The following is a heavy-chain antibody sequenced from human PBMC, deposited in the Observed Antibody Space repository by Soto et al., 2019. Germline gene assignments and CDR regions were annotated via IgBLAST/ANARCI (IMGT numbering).Heavy chain of an antibody. CDR2: IIPFFGTA. D-gene: IGHD4-17*01. J-gene: IGHJ4*02. V-gene: IGHV1-69*13. CDR3: AKSAPMDAGDKYYYDF. CDR1: GGTFSTFS. Sequence: SVKVSCKASGGTFSTFSISWVRQAPGQGLEWMGGIIPFFGTARYSQKFEDRITITADESTNTVYMDLRSLTSEDTAIYYCAKSAPMDAGDKYYYDFWGQGALVTVSS.